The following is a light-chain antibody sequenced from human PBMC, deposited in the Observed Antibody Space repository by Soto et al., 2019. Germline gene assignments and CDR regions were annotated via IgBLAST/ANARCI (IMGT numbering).Light chain of an antibody. CDR3: QQSYSTSIT. Sequence: DIQMTQSPSSLSASVGDRVTITCRASQSIRSYLNWYQQKPGKAPQLLIYAASSLQSGVPSRFSGSGSVTDFTLTIRSLQPEDFATYYCQQSYSTSITFGQGTRLEIK. J-gene: IGKJ5*01. CDR1: QSIRSY. CDR2: AAS. V-gene: IGKV1-39*01.